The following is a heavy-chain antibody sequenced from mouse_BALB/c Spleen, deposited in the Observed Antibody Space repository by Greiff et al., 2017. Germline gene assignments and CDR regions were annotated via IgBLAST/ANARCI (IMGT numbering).Heavy chain of an antibody. D-gene: IGHD2-4*01. CDR3: ARYYDYAPFAY. Sequence: VKLMESGAELAKPGASVKMSCKASGYTFTSYWMHWVKQRPGQGLEWIGYINPSTGYTEYNQKFKDKATLTADKSSSTAYMQLSSLTSEDSAVYYCARYYDYAPFAYWGQGTLVTVSA. CDR1: GYTFTSYW. J-gene: IGHJ3*01. CDR2: INPSTGYT. V-gene: IGHV1-7*01.